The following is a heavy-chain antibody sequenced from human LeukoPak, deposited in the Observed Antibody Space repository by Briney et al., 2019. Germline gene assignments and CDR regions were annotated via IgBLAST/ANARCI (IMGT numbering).Heavy chain of an antibody. Sequence: SETLSLTCTVSGGSISSYYWSWIRQPPGKGLEWIGYIYYSGSTNYNPSLKSRVTISVDTSKNQFSLKLSSVTAADTAVYYCAREGYGDSGVGENWFDPWGQGTLVTVSS. D-gene: IGHD4-17*01. CDR3: AREGYGDSGVGENWFDP. J-gene: IGHJ5*02. CDR2: IYYSGST. V-gene: IGHV4-59*01. CDR1: GGSISSYY.